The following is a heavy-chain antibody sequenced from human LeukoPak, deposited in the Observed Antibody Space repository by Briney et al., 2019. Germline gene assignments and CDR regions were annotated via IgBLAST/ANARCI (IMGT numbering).Heavy chain of an antibody. CDR3: ASQYCSGGDCYSWFDP. Sequence: ASVKVSCKASGYTFTSYAIHLVRQAPGQRLEWMGRINAGNDNTKYSQKFQGRVTITRDTSASIAYMELSSLRSEDTAVYYCASQYCSGGDCYSWFDPWGQGTLVTVSS. CDR1: GYTFTSYA. D-gene: IGHD2-15*01. CDR2: INAGNDNT. V-gene: IGHV1-3*01. J-gene: IGHJ5*02.